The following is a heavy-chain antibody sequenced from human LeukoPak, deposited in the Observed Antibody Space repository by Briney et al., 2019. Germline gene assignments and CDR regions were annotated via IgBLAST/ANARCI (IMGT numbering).Heavy chain of an antibody. CDR2: IYYSGST. V-gene: IGHV4-39*07. J-gene: IGHJ4*02. CDR3: ARANGYGLLDY. CDR1: GGSISSSSYY. Sequence: PSETLSLTCTVSGGSISSSSYYWGRIRQPLGKGLEWIGSIYYSGSTYYNPSLKSRVTISVDTSKNQFSLKLSSVTAADTAVYYCARANGYGLLDYWGQGTLVTVSS. D-gene: IGHD5-18*01.